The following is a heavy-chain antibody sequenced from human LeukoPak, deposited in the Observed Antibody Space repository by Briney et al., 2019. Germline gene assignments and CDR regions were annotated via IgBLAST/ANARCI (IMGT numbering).Heavy chain of an antibody. CDR2: IKQDESEK. Sequence: PGGSLRLSCASSGFNFGAYWMSWVRQAPGKGLEWVATIKQDESEKYYVDSVKGRFTISRDNAKNSLYLQMNSLRAEDTAVYYCAKAAGFHYFDYWGQGTLVTVSS. D-gene: IGHD6-13*01. CDR3: AKAAGFHYFDY. J-gene: IGHJ4*02. V-gene: IGHV3-7*03. CDR1: GFNFGAYW.